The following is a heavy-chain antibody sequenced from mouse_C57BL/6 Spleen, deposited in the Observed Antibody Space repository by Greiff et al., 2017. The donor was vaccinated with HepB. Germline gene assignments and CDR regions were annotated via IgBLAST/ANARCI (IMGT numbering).Heavy chain of an antibody. Sequence: QVQLKQSGPGLVAPSQSLSITCTVSGFSLTSYGVDWVRQSPGKGLEWLGVIWGVGSTNYNSALKSRLSISKDNSKSQVFLKMNSLQTDDTAMYYCASLQTAQAPYAMDYWGQGTSVTVSS. CDR3: ASLQTAQAPYAMDY. J-gene: IGHJ4*01. V-gene: IGHV2-6*01. CDR1: GFSLTSYG. D-gene: IGHD3-2*02. CDR2: IWGVGST.